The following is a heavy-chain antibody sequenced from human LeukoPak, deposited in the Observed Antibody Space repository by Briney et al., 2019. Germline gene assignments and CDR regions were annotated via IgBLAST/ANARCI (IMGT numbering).Heavy chain of an antibody. J-gene: IGHJ4*02. CDR3: STLTSRGLSDS. Sequence: GGSLRLSCVASGLTFSSYWMAWVRQAPGKGLEWVGRIKSKADGETIDYAAPVKGRFTFSRDDSKNMLYLQMNSLKSEDTAVYYCSTLTSRGLSDSWGQGTLVTVSS. CDR1: GLTFSSYW. V-gene: IGHV3-15*01. D-gene: IGHD1-20*01. CDR2: IKSKADGETI.